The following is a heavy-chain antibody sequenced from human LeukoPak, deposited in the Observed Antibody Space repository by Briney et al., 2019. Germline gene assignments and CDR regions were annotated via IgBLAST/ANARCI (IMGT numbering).Heavy chain of an antibody. CDR3: AGGYNIFDY. Sequence: SETLSLTCAVYGGSFSGYYSSWIRQPPGKGLEWIGEINHSGSTNYNPSLKSRVTISVDTSKNQFSLKLSSVTAADTAVYYCAGGYNIFDYWGQGTLVTVSS. CDR2: INHSGST. CDR1: GGSFSGYY. D-gene: IGHD1-1*01. J-gene: IGHJ4*02. V-gene: IGHV4-34*01.